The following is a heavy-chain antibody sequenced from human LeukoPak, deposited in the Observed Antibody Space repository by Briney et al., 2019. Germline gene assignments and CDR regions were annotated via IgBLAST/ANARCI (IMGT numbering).Heavy chain of an antibody. J-gene: IGHJ3*02. D-gene: IGHD2-2*01. CDR3: ARSPPVAAADLADAFDI. CDR1: GYSFTNYW. CDR2: IYPGDSDT. Sequence: PGESLKISCKGSGYSFTNYWIAWLRQMPGKGLEWMGIIYPGDSDTRYSPSFQGQVTISVDKSISTAYLQWSSLKASDTAMYYCARSPPVAAADLADAFDIWGQGTMVTVSS. V-gene: IGHV5-51*01.